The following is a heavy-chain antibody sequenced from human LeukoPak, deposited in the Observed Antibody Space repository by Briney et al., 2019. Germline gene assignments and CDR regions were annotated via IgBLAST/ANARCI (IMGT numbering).Heavy chain of an antibody. CDR3: ARDYGDRCFDY. D-gene: IGHD4-17*01. CDR1: GFTFNNYG. CDR2: IRSSSTYI. J-gene: IGHJ4*02. V-gene: IGHV3-21*01. Sequence: GGSLRLSCAASGFTFNNYGMNWVRQAPGKGLEWVSSIRSSSTYIYYADSVKGRFTISRDNAKNLLYLQMNSLRAEDTAVYYCARDYGDRCFDYWGQGTLVTVFS.